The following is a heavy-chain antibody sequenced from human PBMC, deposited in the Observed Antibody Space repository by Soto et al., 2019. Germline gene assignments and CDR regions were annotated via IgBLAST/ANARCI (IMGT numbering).Heavy chain of an antibody. Sequence: GGSLRLSFAASGFTFSNYCMHWVLQAPGEGLVWVSRINSDDRSKKYEESVKGRFTISRDNAKNTLYLKMNSMRAEDTAVYYCARGGYKLGLGFDYWGQGTLVTVSS. CDR1: GFTFSNYC. J-gene: IGHJ4*02. V-gene: IGHV3-74*01. CDR2: INSDDRSK. CDR3: ARGGYKLGLGFDY. D-gene: IGHD3-10*01.